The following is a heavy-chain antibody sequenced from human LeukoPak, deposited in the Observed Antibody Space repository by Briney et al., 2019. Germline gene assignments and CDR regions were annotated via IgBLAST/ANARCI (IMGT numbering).Heavy chain of an antibody. CDR3: ARDGAWDSSAPPDY. J-gene: IGHJ4*02. CDR2: IYHSGST. Sequence: SETLSLTCTVSGYSISSDYYWGWIRQPPGKGLGSIGSIYHSGSTYYNPSLKSRVTILVDTSKNQFSLKLSSVTAADTAVYYCARDGAWDSSAPPDYWGQGTLVTVSS. D-gene: IGHD3-22*01. V-gene: IGHV4-38-2*02. CDR1: GYSISSDYY.